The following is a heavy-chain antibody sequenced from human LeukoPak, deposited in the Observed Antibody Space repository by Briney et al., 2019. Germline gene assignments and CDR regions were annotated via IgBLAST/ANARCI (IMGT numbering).Heavy chain of an antibody. V-gene: IGHV1-18*01. CDR2: ISANNGNT. J-gene: IGHJ4*02. Sequence: GASVKVSCKASGYTFTSYGITWVRQAPGQGLEWMGWISANNGNTNYAQKLQGRVTMTTDTTTSTAYMELRSLRSDDTAVYYCALDDWRNASGINDYWGQGTLVTVSS. D-gene: IGHD1-1*01. CDR1: GYTFTSYG. CDR3: ALDDWRNASGINDY.